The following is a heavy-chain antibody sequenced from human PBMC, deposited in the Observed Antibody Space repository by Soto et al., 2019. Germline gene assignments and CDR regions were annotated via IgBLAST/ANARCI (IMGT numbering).Heavy chain of an antibody. J-gene: IGHJ4*02. Sequence: GGSLRLSCAASGFTFGIYAMSWVRQAPGKGLEWVSSISGSGGSIYYAHSVKGRFTISRDKTKNTLDLQMNSLRAEDTAIYHCARVAPEYSSTPRRFDFWGQGTLVTVSS. V-gene: IGHV3-23*01. D-gene: IGHD6-13*01. CDR3: ARVAPEYSSTPRRFDF. CDR1: GFTFGIYA. CDR2: ISGSGGSI.